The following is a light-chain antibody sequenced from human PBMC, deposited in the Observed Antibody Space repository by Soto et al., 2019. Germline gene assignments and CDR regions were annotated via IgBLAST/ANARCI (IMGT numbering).Light chain of an antibody. J-gene: IGLJ1*01. CDR1: NSDVGAYSY. CDR2: DVG. Sequence: QSALTQPPSASGTPGQRVTISCSGTNSDVGAYSYVSWYQQYPGKAPKLLIYDVGARPSGISDRFSGSKSGNTASLTISGLQAEDEADYYCSSYTAFTTYVFGSGTKVTVL. CDR3: SSYTAFTTYV. V-gene: IGLV2-14*03.